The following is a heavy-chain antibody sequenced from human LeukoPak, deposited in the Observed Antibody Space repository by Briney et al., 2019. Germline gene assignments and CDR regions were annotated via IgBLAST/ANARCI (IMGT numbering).Heavy chain of an antibody. Sequence: SETLSLTCTVSGGSVSSGSSYWNWIRQPPGKGLEWIAYVYYSGNTKYNPSLQSRVTISVDTSKNQFSLKLSSVTAADTAIYYCQSRFLEWLLDYWGQGTLVTVSS. CDR3: QSRFLEWLLDY. CDR1: GGSVSSGSSY. J-gene: IGHJ4*02. D-gene: IGHD3-3*01. CDR2: VYYSGNT. V-gene: IGHV4-61*01.